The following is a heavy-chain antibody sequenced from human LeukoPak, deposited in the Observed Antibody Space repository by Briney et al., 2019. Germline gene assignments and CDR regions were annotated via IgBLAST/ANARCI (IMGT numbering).Heavy chain of an antibody. CDR1: GYTFTTYA. CDR3: ARDTSYYFDY. CDR2: VNTNTGNP. J-gene: IGHJ4*02. Sequence: GASVKVSCKASGYTFTTYAMSWVRQAPGHGLEWMGWVNTNTGNPTYVQGFTGRFVFSLDTSVSTAYLQISSLKAGDTAIYYCARDTSYYFDYWGQGTLVTVSS. V-gene: IGHV7-4-1*02.